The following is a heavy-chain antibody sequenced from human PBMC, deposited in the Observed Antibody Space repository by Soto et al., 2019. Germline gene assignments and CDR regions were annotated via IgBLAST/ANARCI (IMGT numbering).Heavy chain of an antibody. CDR1: GGTFSSYA. J-gene: IGHJ6*02. CDR3: ASHPVPYYYYGMDV. Sequence: QVQLVQSGAEVKKPGSSVKVSCKASGGTFSSYALSWVRQAPGQGLEWMGGIIPIFGTADYAQKFQGRVTITADASTSKADMELTSLRSEDTAVYYCASHPVPYYYYGMDVWGQGTTVTVSS. CDR2: IIPIFGTA. V-gene: IGHV1-69*12. D-gene: IGHD2-2*01.